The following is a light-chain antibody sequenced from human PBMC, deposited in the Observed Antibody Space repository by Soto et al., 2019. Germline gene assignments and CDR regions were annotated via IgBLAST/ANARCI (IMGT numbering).Light chain of an antibody. V-gene: IGKV3-20*01. CDR2: GTS. CDR1: QSVNNNY. Sequence: EIVLTQSPGTLSLSPGERATLSCRASQSVNNNYVAWYQQRRGQAPRLLIYGTSSRATGIPDRFSGSGSGTDSTLTISRLEPEDFAVYYCQQFGSSWTFGQGTKVEIK. J-gene: IGKJ1*01. CDR3: QQFGSSWT.